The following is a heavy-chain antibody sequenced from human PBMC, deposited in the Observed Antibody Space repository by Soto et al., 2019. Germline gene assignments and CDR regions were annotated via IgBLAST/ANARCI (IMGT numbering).Heavy chain of an antibody. V-gene: IGHV3-74*01. D-gene: IGHD2-2*01. CDR3: ARDLSSCSSARCYSFYYGMDL. J-gene: IGHJ6*02. CDR1: GFNFSRFW. CDR2: INSDGSRT. Sequence: GGSLRLSCTASGFNFSRFWTHWVRQVPGRGLVWVSHINSDGSRTSYADSVKGRFTISRDNAKNTLFLQMNSLRAEDTAVYYCARDLSSCSSARCYSFYYGMDLWGQGTTVTVSS.